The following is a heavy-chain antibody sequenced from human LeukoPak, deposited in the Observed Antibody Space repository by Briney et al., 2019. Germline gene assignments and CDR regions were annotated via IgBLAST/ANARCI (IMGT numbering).Heavy chain of an antibody. CDR3: AKDDGSGEMATNSGALFDY. J-gene: IGHJ4*02. CDR1: GFTFSSYG. Sequence: GGSLRLSCAASGFTFSSYGMHWVRQAPGKGLEWVAVISYDGSNKYYADSVKGRFTISRDNSKNTLYLQMNSLRAEDTTVYYCAKDDGSGEMATNSGALFDYWGQGTLVTVSS. V-gene: IGHV3-30*18. D-gene: IGHD5-24*01. CDR2: ISYDGSNK.